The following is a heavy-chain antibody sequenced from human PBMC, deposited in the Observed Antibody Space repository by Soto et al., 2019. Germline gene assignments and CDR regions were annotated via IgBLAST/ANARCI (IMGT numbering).Heavy chain of an antibody. Sequence: QVQLVQSGAEVKKPGSSVKVSCKASGGTFSSYTISWVRQAPGQGLEWMGRIIPILGIANYAQKFQGRVTSTADKSTRKAYMELSSLRSEETAVYYCAKSGYDYGWFDPWGQGTLVTVSS. D-gene: IGHD5-12*01. CDR3: AKSGYDYGWFDP. CDR2: IIPILGIA. J-gene: IGHJ5*02. V-gene: IGHV1-69*02. CDR1: GGTFSSYT.